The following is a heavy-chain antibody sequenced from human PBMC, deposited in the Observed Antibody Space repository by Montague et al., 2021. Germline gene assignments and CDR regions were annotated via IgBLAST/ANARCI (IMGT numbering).Heavy chain of an antibody. CDR1: GFTFSSCA. CDR3: AREDYFDSVNYYYYGMDV. V-gene: IGHV3-48*02. CDR2: ITSTSRTI. J-gene: IGHJ6*02. Sequence: SLRLSCAASGFTFSSCAMNWVRQAPGKGLEWVSYITSTSRTIYYADSVKGRFTISRDNAKNSLYLQMNSLRDDDTAVYYCAREDYFDSVNYYYYGMDVWGQGTTVTVSS. D-gene: IGHD3-10*01.